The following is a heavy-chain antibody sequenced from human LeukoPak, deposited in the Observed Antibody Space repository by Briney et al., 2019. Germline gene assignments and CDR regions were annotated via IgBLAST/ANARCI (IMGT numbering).Heavy chain of an antibody. CDR2: IYYSGST. CDR3: ARHEALFMITTGRYYFDY. J-gene: IGHJ4*02. Sequence: PSETLSLTCTVSGGSISSRSYYWGWIRQPPGKGLEWIGSIYYSGSTYYNPSLKSRVTISVDTSKNQFSLKLSSVTAADTAVYYCARHEALFMITTGRYYFDYWGQGTLVTVSS. CDR1: GGSISSRSYY. D-gene: IGHD3-16*01. V-gene: IGHV4-39*01.